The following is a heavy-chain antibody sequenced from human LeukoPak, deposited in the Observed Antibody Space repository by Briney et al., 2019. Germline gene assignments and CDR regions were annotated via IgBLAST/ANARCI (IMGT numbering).Heavy chain of an antibody. J-gene: IGHJ6*03. CDR2: ISWNSGSI. V-gene: IGHV3-9*01. CDR1: GFTFDDYA. CDR3: ARDHTGYEYGSFTYHYQYMDV. D-gene: IGHD5-12*01. Sequence: GRSLRLSCAASGFTFDDYAMHWVRQAPGKGLEWVSGISWNSGSIGYADSVKGRFTISRDNAKNSMYLQMNSLRADDTAVYYCARDHTGYEYGSFTYHYQYMDVWGKGTTVTVSS.